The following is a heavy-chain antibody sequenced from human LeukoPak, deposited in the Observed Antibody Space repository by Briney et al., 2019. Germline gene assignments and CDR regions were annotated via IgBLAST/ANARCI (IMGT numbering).Heavy chain of an antibody. D-gene: IGHD5-18*01. CDR1: GYTFTSYG. Sequence: ASVKVSCKASGYTFTSYGISWVRQAPGQGLEWMGWISAYNGNTNYAQKLQGRVTMTTDTSTSTAYMELRSLRSDDTAVYYCARALHSYGFSEVFDYWGQGTLVTVSS. CDR3: ARALHSYGFSEVFDY. J-gene: IGHJ4*02. V-gene: IGHV1-18*01. CDR2: ISAYNGNT.